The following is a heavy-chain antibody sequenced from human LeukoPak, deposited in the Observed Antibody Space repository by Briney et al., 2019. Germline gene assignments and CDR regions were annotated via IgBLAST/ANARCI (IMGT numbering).Heavy chain of an antibody. CDR2: ISYDGSNK. V-gene: IGHV3-30-3*01. CDR1: GFTFSSYA. CDR3: AREGSRFLEWLPDY. J-gene: IGHJ4*02. D-gene: IGHD3-3*01. Sequence: GGSLRLSCAASGFTFSSYAMHWVRQAPGKGLEWVAVISYDGSNKYYADSVKGRFTISRDNSKNTLYLQMNSLRSDDTAVYYCAREGSRFLEWLPDYWGQGTLVTVSS.